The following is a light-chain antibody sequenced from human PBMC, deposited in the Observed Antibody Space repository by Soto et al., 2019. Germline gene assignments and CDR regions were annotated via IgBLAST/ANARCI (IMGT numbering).Light chain of an antibody. J-gene: IGKJ3*01. V-gene: IGKV3-15*01. CDR2: GSS. CDR3: QQYNNWA. Sequence: EIVMTQSPATLSVSPGERATLSCRASQSISSNLAWYQQKPGQAPRLLIYGSSTRATGIPARVSGSGSGTEFTLTISSLQYEDFAVYYCQQYNNWAFGPGTKVDIK. CDR1: QSISSN.